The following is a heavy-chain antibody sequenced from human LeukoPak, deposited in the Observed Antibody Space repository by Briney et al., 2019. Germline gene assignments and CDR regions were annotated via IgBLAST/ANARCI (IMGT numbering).Heavy chain of an antibody. CDR1: GGSISDSFEHY. J-gene: IGHJ4*02. V-gene: IGHV4-4*02. D-gene: IGHD6-19*01. CDR2: VHHTGRT. Sequence: TSETLSLTCVVSGGSISDSFEHYWSWVRQPPGKGFEWIAEVHHTGRTIYSPSFARRVAISADTSKNQVSLKLTSVTAADTAVYYCACSAAVALFGDYWGQGTLVTVSS. CDR3: ACSAAVALFGDY.